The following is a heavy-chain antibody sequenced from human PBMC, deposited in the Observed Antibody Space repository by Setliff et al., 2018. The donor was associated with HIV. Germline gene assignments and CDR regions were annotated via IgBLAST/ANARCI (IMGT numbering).Heavy chain of an antibody. Sequence: PGGSLRLSCTASGFSFSRYWMGWVRQAPGKGPEWVANIKEDGSEIYYVDSVKGRFTISRDNAKNSLYLQMDSLRAEDTAVYYCARPIEWGHPARFDSWGQGTVVTVSS. CDR3: ARPIEWGHPARFDS. CDR2: IKEDGSEI. J-gene: IGHJ5*01. CDR1: GFSFSRYW. D-gene: IGHD1-26*01. V-gene: IGHV3-7*01.